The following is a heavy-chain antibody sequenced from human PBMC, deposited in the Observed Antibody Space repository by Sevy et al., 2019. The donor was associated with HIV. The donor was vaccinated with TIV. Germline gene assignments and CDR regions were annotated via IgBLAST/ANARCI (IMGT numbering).Heavy chain of an antibody. CDR3: AKRGSKSGYALGY. D-gene: IGHD5-12*01. J-gene: IGHJ4*02. V-gene: IGHV3-30*02. Sequence: GGALRLSWIEAGFTLSNYDIHWVRQAAGKGLEWVVFIQYEGSIQYYADSVKGRFTISRDNCRNTLYLQMNSLRPEDTAIYYCAKRGSKSGYALGYWGQGTLVTVSS. CDR1: GFTLSNYD. CDR2: IQYEGSIQ.